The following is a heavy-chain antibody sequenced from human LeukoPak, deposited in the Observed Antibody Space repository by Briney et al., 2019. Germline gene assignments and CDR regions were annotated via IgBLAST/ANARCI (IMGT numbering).Heavy chain of an antibody. V-gene: IGHV3-23*01. CDR1: GFTFSGYA. D-gene: IGHD3-10*01. Sequence: GGSLRLSCRASGFTFSGYAMSWVRQAPGKGPEWVSHISRSGDTTYYADSVKGRFTVSRDNSENMLYLQLNSLRAEDTAVYYCAKEPPFYYGSGNYYPFDYWGQGTLVTVSS. CDR3: AKEPPFYYGSGNYYPFDY. J-gene: IGHJ4*02. CDR2: ISRSGDTT.